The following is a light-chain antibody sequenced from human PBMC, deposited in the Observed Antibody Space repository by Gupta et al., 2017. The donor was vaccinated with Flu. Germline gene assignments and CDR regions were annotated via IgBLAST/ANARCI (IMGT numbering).Light chain of an antibody. Sequence: DVVMTQSPLSLAVTPGEPASISCRSSQSPLYTNGYNYLDWYLQKPGQSPQLLIYLGYNRASGVPDRFSASGSGTDFTLKISRVEAEDVGVYYCMQTLHTPLYTFGGGTKVEI. J-gene: IGKJ4*01. CDR1: QSPLYTNGYNY. V-gene: IGKV2-28*01. CDR2: LGY. CDR3: MQTLHTPLYT.